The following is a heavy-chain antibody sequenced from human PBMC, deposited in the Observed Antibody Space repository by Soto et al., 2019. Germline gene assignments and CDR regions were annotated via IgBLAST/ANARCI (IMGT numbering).Heavy chain of an antibody. CDR2: ISGSGGST. Sequence: GGSLRLSCAASGFTFSSYAMSWVRQAPGKGLEWVSAISGSGGSTYYADSVKGRFTISRDNSKNTLYLQMNSLRAEDTAVYYCAKAFWSGYGPHIDYWGQGTLVTVSS. J-gene: IGHJ4*02. CDR1: GFTFSSYA. CDR3: AKAFWSGYGPHIDY. D-gene: IGHD3-3*01. V-gene: IGHV3-23*01.